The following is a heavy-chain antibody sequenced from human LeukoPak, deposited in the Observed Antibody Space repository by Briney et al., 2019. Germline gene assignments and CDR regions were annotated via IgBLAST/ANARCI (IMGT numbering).Heavy chain of an antibody. V-gene: IGHV3-53*01. CDR1: GFTVSSNY. J-gene: IGHJ6*02. CDR2: IYSGGST. CDR3: ARGGIAAAGFGYYYYGMDV. Sequence: GGSLRLSCAASGFTVSSNYMSWVRQAPGKGLEWVSVIYSGGSTYYAGSVKGRFTISRDNSKNTLYLQMNSLRAEDTAVYYCARGGIAAAGFGYYYYGMDVWGQGTTVTVSS. D-gene: IGHD6-13*01.